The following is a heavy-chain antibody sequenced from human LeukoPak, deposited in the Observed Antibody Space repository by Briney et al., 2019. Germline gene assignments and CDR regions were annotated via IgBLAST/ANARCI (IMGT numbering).Heavy chain of an antibody. D-gene: IGHD2-8*01. Sequence: PGGSLRLSCAASGFTFSSYGMHWVRQAPGKGLEWVAVISYDGSNKCYADSVKGRFTISRDNSKNTLYLQMNSLRAEDTAVYYCATDNVDYWGQGTLVTVSS. J-gene: IGHJ4*02. CDR1: GFTFSSYG. CDR3: ATDNVDY. V-gene: IGHV3-30*03. CDR2: ISYDGSNK.